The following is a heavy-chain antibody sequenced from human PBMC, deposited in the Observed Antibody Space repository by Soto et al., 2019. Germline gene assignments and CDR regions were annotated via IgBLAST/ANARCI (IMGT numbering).Heavy chain of an antibody. D-gene: IGHD3-16*01. J-gene: IGHJ4*01. CDR1: GFSLSNSGVG. Sequence: QITLKESGPTLVKPTQTLTLTGTFSGFSLSNSGVGVGWIRQPPGKALEWLALIYWDDDKRYSPSLKSRLTITKDTSKYQVVLTMTNMDPVDTATYYCANRLSDYGGGEYYFDYWVHGTLVTVAS. CDR2: IYWDDDK. CDR3: ANRLSDYGGGEYYFDY. V-gene: IGHV2-5*02.